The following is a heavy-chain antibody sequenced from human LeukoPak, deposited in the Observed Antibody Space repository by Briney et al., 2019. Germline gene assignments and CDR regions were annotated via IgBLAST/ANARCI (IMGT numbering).Heavy chain of an antibody. CDR2: IDPNSGGT. CDR1: GYTFSGYY. Sequence: GASVKVSCKASGYTFSGYYLHWVRQAPGQGLEWMGHIDPNSGGTKYAQKFQGRVTMTRDTFTTSAYMELSSLIFDDTAVYYCARDLGYGYGSVWHKYFDYWGHGTLVTVSS. CDR3: ARDLGYGYGSVWHKYFDY. D-gene: IGHD5-18*01. V-gene: IGHV1-2*06. J-gene: IGHJ4*01.